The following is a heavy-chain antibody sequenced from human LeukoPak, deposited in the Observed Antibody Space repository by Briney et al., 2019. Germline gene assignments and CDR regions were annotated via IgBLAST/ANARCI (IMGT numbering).Heavy chain of an antibody. J-gene: IGHJ4*02. Sequence: ASVKVSCKASGYTFSGDYMHWVRQAPGQGLEWMGRINPNSGGTNYAQKFQGRVTITRNTSISTAYMELSSLRSEDTAVYYCARHYGSGSYDNWGQGTLVTVSS. CDR2: INPNSGGT. CDR1: GYTFSGDY. D-gene: IGHD3-10*01. V-gene: IGHV1-2*06. CDR3: ARHYGSGSYDN.